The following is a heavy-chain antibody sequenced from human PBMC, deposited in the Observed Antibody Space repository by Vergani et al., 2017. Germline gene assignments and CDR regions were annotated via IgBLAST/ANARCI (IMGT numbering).Heavy chain of an antibody. J-gene: IGHJ5*02. CDR3: ARGPMYYDFWSAKGWFDP. D-gene: IGHD3-3*01. CDR2: INHSGST. CDR1: GGSFSGYY. Sequence: QVQLQQWGAGLLKPSETLSLTCAVYGGSFSGYYWSWIRQPPGKGLEWIGEINHSGSTNYNPSLKSRVTISVDTSKNQFSLQLSSVTAADTAVYYWARGPMYYDFWSAKGWFDPWGQGTLVTVSS. V-gene: IGHV4-34*01.